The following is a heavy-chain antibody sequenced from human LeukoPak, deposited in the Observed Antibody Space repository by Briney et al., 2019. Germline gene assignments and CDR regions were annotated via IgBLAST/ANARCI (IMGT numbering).Heavy chain of an antibody. CDR1: GFTFTSSA. CDR2: IVVGSGNT. V-gene: IGHV1-58*01. CDR3: AAVYDSSGYLGY. J-gene: IGHJ4*02. D-gene: IGHD3-22*01. Sequence: GASVKVSCKASGFTFTSSAVQWVRQARGQRLEWIGWIVVGSGNTNYAQKFQERVTITRDMSTSTAYMELSSLRSEDTAAYYCAAVYDSSGYLGYWGQGTLVTVSP.